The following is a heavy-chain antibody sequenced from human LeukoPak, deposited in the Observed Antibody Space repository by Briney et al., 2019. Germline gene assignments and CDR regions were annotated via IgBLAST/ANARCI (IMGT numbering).Heavy chain of an antibody. CDR1: AFTFSTCG. Sequence: GGSLRLSCAASAFTFSTCGMHWVRQAPGKGLEWVAVIWPDGSNKYYADSVKGRFTISRDNSKNTLYLQMNSLRAEDTAVYYCAKMAREDGYNSWGQGTLVTVSS. J-gene: IGHJ4*02. CDR2: IWPDGSNK. CDR3: AKMAREDGYNS. V-gene: IGHV3-33*06. D-gene: IGHD5-24*01.